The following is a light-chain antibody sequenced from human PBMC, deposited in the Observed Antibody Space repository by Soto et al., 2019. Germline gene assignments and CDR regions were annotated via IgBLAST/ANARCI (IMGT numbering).Light chain of an antibody. CDR1: SSNIGSNY. CDR2: TNN. CDR3: AAWDGSLMWV. Sequence: QSVLNRPPSATGIDVGSRTITNSESSSNIGSNYVNWYQQLPGTAPKLLIHTNNQRPSGVPDRFSGSKSGTSASLAISVLQSEDEADYYCAAWDGSLMWVFGTGTKVTVL. V-gene: IGLV1-44*01. J-gene: IGLJ1*01.